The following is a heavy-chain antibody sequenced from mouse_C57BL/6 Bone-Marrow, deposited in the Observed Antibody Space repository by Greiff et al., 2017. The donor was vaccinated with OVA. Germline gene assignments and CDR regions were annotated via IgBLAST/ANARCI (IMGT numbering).Heavy chain of an antibody. J-gene: IGHJ4*01. Sequence: VQLQQSGAELVKPGASVKISCKASGYAFSSYWMNWVKQRPGKGLEWIGQIYPGDGDTNYNGKFKGKATLTADKSSSTAYMQLSSLTSEDSAVYFCARPDSFPGAMDYWGQGTSDTVSS. D-gene: IGHD3-2*01. CDR1: GYAFSSYW. CDR3: ARPDSFPGAMDY. CDR2: IYPGDGDT. V-gene: IGHV1-80*01.